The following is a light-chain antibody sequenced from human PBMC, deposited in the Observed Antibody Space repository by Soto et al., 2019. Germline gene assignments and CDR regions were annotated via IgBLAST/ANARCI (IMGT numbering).Light chain of an antibody. CDR3: CSFTVSATYV. V-gene: IGLV2-14*01. Sequence: QSALTQPASVSGSPGQSITISCTGTSTDIGGYNHVSWYQQHPGKAPKVLIYDVSNRPSGISNRFSGSKSGNTASLTISGLQAEDEADYYCCSFTVSATYVFGAGTKGTVL. J-gene: IGLJ1*01. CDR1: STDIGGYNH. CDR2: DVS.